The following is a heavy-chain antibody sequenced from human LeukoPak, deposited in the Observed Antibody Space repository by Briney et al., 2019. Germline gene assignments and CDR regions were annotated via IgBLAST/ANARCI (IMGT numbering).Heavy chain of an antibody. Sequence: SETLSLTCTVSGGSISSGGNYWSWIRQHPGKGLEWIGYIYYSGSTYYNPSLKSRVTVSVDTSKNQFSLKLSSVTAADTAVYYCARADIAAAGIDYWGQGTLVTVSS. J-gene: IGHJ4*02. D-gene: IGHD6-13*01. CDR3: ARADIAAAGIDY. V-gene: IGHV4-31*03. CDR1: GGSISSGGNY. CDR2: IYYSGST.